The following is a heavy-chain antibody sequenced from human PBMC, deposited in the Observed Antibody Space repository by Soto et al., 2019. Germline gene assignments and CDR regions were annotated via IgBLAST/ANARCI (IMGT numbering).Heavy chain of an antibody. V-gene: IGHV1-69*13. CDR2: IIPIFGTA. Sequence: SVKVSCKASGGTFSSYAISWVRQAPGQGLEWMGGIIPIFGTANYAQKFQGRVTITADESTSTAYMELSSLRSEDTAVYYCARVAGTTRGGDCLHFQHWGQGTLVTVSS. CDR3: ARVAGTTRGGDCLHFQH. D-gene: IGHD2-21*02. CDR1: GGTFSSYA. J-gene: IGHJ1*01.